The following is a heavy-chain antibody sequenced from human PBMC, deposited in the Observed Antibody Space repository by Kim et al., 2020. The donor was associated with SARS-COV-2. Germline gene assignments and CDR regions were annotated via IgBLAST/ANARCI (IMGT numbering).Heavy chain of an antibody. Sequence: GGSLRLSCAASGFTFNNYWMSWVRQAPGEGLECVANINQDGSAKYYVGSVKGRFTVSRDNAENSLYLQMSGLRAEDTAVYYWARDLSGSKDAFDIWGQGTMVTVSS. V-gene: IGHV3-7*03. CDR2: INQDGSAK. CDR1: GFTFNNYW. CDR3: ARDLSGSKDAFDI. D-gene: IGHD1-26*01. J-gene: IGHJ3*02.